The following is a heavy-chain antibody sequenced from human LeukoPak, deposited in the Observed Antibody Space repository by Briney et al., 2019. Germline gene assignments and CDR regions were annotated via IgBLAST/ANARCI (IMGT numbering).Heavy chain of an antibody. CDR3: AITYANNAFDI. J-gene: IGHJ3*02. CDR2: INPYSGDT. V-gene: IGHV1-2*06. D-gene: IGHD2-8*01. CDR1: GYTFNNYY. Sequence: ASVKVSCKASGYTFNNYYIHWVRQAPGQGLEWMGRINPYSGDTNSAQKFQGRVTMTRDTSINTAYMELRSLRSDDAAVYFCAITYANNAFDIWGQGTVVSVSS.